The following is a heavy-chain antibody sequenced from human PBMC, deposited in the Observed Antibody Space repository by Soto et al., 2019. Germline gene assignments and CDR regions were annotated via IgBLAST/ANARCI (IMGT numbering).Heavy chain of an antibody. J-gene: IGHJ1*01. CDR1: GGSISSGDYY. CDR2: IYYSGST. CDR3: VRDANDYGVEYFQH. V-gene: IGHV4-30-4*01. Sequence: SETLSLTCTVSGGSISSGDYYWSWIRQPPGKGLEWIGYIYYSGSTYYNPSLKSRVTISVDTSKNQFSLKLSSVTAADTAVYYCVRDANDYGVEYFQHWGQGTLVTVSS. D-gene: IGHD4-17*01.